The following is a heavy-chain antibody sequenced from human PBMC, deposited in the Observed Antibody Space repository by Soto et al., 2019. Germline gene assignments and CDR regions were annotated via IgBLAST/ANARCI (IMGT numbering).Heavy chain of an antibody. CDR3: ARIEQLASMDDNRFDP. V-gene: IGHV2-26*01. J-gene: IGHJ5*02. CDR2: IFSNGEK. D-gene: IGHD6-13*01. Sequence: QVTLKESGPVLVKPTETLTLTCTVSGFSLNNARLGVSWIRQPPGKALEWLAHIFSNGEKSYRPSLKSRLTISKDTSNSQVVLTMANLDPLDTATYYCARIEQLASMDDNRFDPWGQGILVTVSS. CDR1: GFSLNNARLG.